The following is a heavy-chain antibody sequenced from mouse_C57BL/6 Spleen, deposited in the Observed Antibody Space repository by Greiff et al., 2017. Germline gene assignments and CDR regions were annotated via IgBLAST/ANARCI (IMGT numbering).Heavy chain of an antibody. Sequence: VQVVESGAELARPGASVKLSCKASGYTFTSYGISWVKQRTGQGLEWIGEIYPRSGNTYYNAKFKGKATLTADKSSCTAYMGLRSLTSEASAVSLCARRDTTVVAPDYWGQGTTLTVSS. CDR3: ARRDTTVVAPDY. CDR2: IYPRSGNT. V-gene: IGHV1-81*01. J-gene: IGHJ2*01. D-gene: IGHD1-1*01. CDR1: GYTFTSYG.